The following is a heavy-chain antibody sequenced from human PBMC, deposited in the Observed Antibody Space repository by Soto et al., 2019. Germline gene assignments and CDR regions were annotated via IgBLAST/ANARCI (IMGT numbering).Heavy chain of an antibody. CDR1: GFTFSSYA. J-gene: IGHJ2*01. CDR3: ARDYPEDGGNPYWYFDL. Sequence: QVQLVESGGGAVQPGRSLRLSCAASGFTFSSYAMHWVRQAPGKGLEWVAVISYDGSNKYYADSVKGRFTISRDNSKNTLYLQMNSLRAEDTAVYYCARDYPEDGGNPYWYFDLWGRGTLVTVSS. CDR2: ISYDGSNK. V-gene: IGHV3-30-3*01. D-gene: IGHD2-15*01.